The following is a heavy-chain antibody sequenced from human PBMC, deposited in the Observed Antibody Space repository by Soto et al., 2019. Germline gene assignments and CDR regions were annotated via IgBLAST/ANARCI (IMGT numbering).Heavy chain of an antibody. CDR1: GFTFSSYW. CDR3: ARESGSGWTGY. V-gene: IGHV3-7*05. J-gene: IGHJ4*01. Sequence: GGSLRLSCAASGFTFSSYWMHWVRQAPGKGLEWVANLKHVGIEKYYVDSVKGRFTISRDNAKNSLYLQMNSLRVEDTAVYYCARESGSGWTGYWGHGTLVTVSS. CDR2: LKHVGIEK. D-gene: IGHD6-19*01.